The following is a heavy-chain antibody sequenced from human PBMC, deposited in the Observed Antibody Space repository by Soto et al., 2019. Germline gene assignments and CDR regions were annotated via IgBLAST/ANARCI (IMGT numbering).Heavy chain of an antibody. J-gene: IGHJ5*02. CDR3: ARAGPYSSSGYIYWFDP. CDR2: TYYRSKWYN. CDR1: GDSVSSNSAA. V-gene: IGHV6-1*01. Sequence: SQTLSLTCAISGDSVSSNSAAWNWIRQSPSRGLEWLGRTYYRSKWYNDYAVSVKSRITINPDTSKNQFSLQLNSVTPEDTAVYYCARAGPYSSSGYIYWFDPWGQGTLVTVSS. D-gene: IGHD6-13*01.